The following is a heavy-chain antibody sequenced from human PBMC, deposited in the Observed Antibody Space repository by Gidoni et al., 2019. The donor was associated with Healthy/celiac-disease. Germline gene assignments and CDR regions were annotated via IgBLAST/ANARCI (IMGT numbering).Heavy chain of an antibody. CDR1: GGSISSSSYY. V-gene: IGHV4-39*01. J-gene: IGHJ4*02. CDR2: IYYSGST. CDR3: ARLEGYDSSGIDY. Sequence: QLQLQESGPGLVKPSETLSLTCTVSGGSISSSSYYWGWIRQPPGKGLEWIGSIYYSGSTYYNPSLKSRVTISVDTSKNQFSLKLSSVTAADTAVYYCARLEGYDSSGIDYWGQGTLVTVSS. D-gene: IGHD3-22*01.